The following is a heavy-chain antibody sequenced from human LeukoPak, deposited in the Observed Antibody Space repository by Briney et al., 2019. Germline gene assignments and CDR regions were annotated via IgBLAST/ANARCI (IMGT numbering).Heavy chain of an antibody. J-gene: IGHJ4*02. D-gene: IGHD1-26*01. CDR3: ARSDYTIRLDY. CDR2: VYYSGST. CDR1: GGSISNYY. Sequence: SSETLSLTCTVSGGSISNYYWSWIRQTPGKGLEWIAFVYYSGSTNYNPSLKSRVTISVDTSKNQFSLKLTSVTAADTAVYYCARSDYTIRLDYWGQGTLVTVSS. V-gene: IGHV4-59*01.